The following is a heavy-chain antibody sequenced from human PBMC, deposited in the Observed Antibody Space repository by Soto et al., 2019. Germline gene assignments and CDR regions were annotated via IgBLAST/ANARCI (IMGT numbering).Heavy chain of an antibody. Sequence: ASVKVSCKASGYTFTNYYIHWVRQAPGQGLEWMGIMNPGTGSATFTQRFQGRLTMTRDTSTSTVYMELSSLRSEDTAVYYCARDAGSFDDWGQGTLVTVSS. J-gene: IGHJ4*02. CDR3: ARDAGSFDD. V-gene: IGHV1-46*01. D-gene: IGHD3-10*01. CDR1: GYTFTNYY. CDR2: MNPGTGSA.